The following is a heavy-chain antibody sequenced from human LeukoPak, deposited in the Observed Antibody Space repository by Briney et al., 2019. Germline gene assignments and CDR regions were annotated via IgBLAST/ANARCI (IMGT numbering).Heavy chain of an antibody. CDR2: IEEHGSQK. Sequence: PGGSLRLSCAASGFTFSSYWMSWVRQAPGKGLEWVANIEEHGSQKYYVDSVKGRFTISRDDAQNSLFLQMNSLRAEDTALYYCARILRLHTSRASDIWGQGTMVTVSS. V-gene: IGHV3-7*05. D-gene: IGHD5-24*01. J-gene: IGHJ3*02. CDR1: GFTFSSYW. CDR3: ARILRLHTSRASDI.